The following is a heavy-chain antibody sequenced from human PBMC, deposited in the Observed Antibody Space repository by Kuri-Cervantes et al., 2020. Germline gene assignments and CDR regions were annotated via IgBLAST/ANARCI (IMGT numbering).Heavy chain of an antibody. Sequence: ASVKVSCKASGYTLTSYGISWVRQASGQGLEWMGWISGYNGDTNYAQKFQGRVTMTRDTSTSTVYMHLSSLRSEDTAVYYCARQLVRVGATTTWGQGTLVTVSS. CDR1: GYTLTSYG. CDR3: ARQLVRVGATTT. CDR2: ISGYNGDT. J-gene: IGHJ5*02. D-gene: IGHD6-13*01. V-gene: IGHV1-18*01.